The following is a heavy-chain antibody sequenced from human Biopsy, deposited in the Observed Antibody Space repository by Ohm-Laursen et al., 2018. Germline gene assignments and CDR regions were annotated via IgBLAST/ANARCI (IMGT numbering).Heavy chain of an antibody. V-gene: IGHV1-18*01. CDR1: GYTFTSYD. Sequence: GASVKVSCKASGYTFTSYDISWVRQAPGQGLEWMGWTSGYNDDTNYAQKFQGRLTMTTDTSTSTAYMELRSLRSDDTAVYFCARDYEVYAKTDCFDPWGQGTLVTVSS. CDR3: ARDYEVYAKTDCFDP. J-gene: IGHJ5*02. D-gene: IGHD2-8*01. CDR2: TSGYNDDT.